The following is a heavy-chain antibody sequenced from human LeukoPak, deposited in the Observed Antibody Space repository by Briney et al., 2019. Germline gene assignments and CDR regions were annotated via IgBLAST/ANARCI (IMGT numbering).Heavy chain of an antibody. CDR1: GGSISSGDYY. D-gene: IGHD3-3*01. CDR3: ARDTRFFGVVIMEWFDP. J-gene: IGHJ5*02. CDR2: IYYSGST. Sequence: SETLSLTCTVSGGSISSGDYYWSWIRQPPGKGPEWIGYIYYSGSTYYNPSLKSRVTISVDTSKNQFSLKLSSVTAADTAVYYCARDTRFFGVVIMEWFDPWGQGTLVTVSS. V-gene: IGHV4-30-4*08.